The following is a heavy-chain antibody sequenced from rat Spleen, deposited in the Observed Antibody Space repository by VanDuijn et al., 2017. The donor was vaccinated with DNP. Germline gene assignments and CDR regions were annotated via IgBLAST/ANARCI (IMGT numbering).Heavy chain of an antibody. CDR1: GFTFSDYN. CDR3: VTRGLYGGYDH. J-gene: IGHJ2*01. V-gene: IGHV5-7*01. Sequence: EVQLVESGGGLVQPGRSLKLSCAASGFTFSDYNMAWVRQAPKKGLEWVATISYDGGNTYYRDSVQGRFTISRDNPKTTLYLQMDSLRSDDTATYHCVTRGLYGGYDHWGQGVMVTVSS. CDR2: ISYDGGNT. D-gene: IGHD1-11*01.